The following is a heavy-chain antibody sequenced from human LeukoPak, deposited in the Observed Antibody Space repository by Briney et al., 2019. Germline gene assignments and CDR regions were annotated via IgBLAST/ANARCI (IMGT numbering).Heavy chain of an antibody. CDR3: ARGFTFGGVIVNYYMDV. Sequence: SVKVSCKASGGTFSSYAISWVRQAPGQGLEWMGGIIPIFGTANYAQRFQGRVTITADESTSTAYMELSSLRSEDTAVYYCARGFTFGGVIVNYYMDVWGKGTTVTISS. J-gene: IGHJ6*03. V-gene: IGHV1-69*13. CDR2: IIPIFGTA. D-gene: IGHD3-16*02. CDR1: GGTFSSYA.